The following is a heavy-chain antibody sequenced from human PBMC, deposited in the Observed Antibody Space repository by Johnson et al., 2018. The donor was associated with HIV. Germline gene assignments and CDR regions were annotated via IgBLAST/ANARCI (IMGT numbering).Heavy chain of an antibody. CDR3: AKDRGSGTYLGRGIFDI. CDR2: ISYDGSNK. J-gene: IGHJ3*02. Sequence: QVQLVESGGDVVQPGGSLRLSCAASGFIFDDYGMSWVRQVPGKGLEWVAVISYDGSNKYYADSVKGRFTISRYNSKNTLYLQMNNLRPEDTAVYYCAKDRGSGTYLGRGIFDICGQGTMVTVSS. D-gene: IGHD1-26*01. CDR1: GFIFDDYG. V-gene: IGHV3-30*18.